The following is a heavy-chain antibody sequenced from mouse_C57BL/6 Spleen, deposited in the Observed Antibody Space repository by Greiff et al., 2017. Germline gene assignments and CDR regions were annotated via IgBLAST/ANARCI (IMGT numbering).Heavy chain of an antibody. CDR2: ISYDGSN. Sequence: EVKLVESGPGLVKPSQSLSLTCSVTGYSITSGYYWNWIRQFPGNKLEWMGYISYDGSNNYNPSLKNRISITRDTSKNQFFLKLNSVTTEDTATYYCARVGYYPLDYWGQGTSVTVSS. CDR1: GYSITSGYY. D-gene: IGHD2-3*01. J-gene: IGHJ4*01. CDR3: ARVGYYPLDY. V-gene: IGHV3-6*01.